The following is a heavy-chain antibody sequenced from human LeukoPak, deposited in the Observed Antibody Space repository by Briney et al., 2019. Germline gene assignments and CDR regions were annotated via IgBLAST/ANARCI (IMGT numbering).Heavy chain of an antibody. CDR3: ARSNGPVVLVVGASYFYYMDV. CDR1: GGTFNRHA. D-gene: IGHD2-15*01. Sequence: SVKVSCKASGGTFNRHAISWVRQAPGQGLEWMGGIVPDFDRANYAQKFQGRVTFTTDESATTSYMEVSSLRSEDTATYYCARSNGPVVLVVGASYFYYMDVWGKGTTVTVSS. J-gene: IGHJ6*03. V-gene: IGHV1-69*05. CDR2: IVPDFDRA.